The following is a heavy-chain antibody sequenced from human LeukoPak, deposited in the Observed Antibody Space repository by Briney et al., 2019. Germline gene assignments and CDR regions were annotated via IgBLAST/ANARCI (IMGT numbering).Heavy chain of an antibody. J-gene: IGHJ4*02. Sequence: GGSLRLACAAAGFTFSGSAMHWVRQASGKGLEWVGRIRSKGNNYATAYAASVKGRFTIRRDDSKKTAYLHMNSLKTEDTAVYYCTRLSDSGFDYWGQGTLVTVSS. V-gene: IGHV3-73*01. CDR1: GFTFSGSA. CDR3: TRLSDSGFDY. D-gene: IGHD3-10*01. CDR2: IRSKGNNYAT.